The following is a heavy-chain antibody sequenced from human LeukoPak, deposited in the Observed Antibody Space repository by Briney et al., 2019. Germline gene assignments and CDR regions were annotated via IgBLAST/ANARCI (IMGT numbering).Heavy chain of an antibody. Sequence: GGPLRLSCAASGFTLSSYWMSWVRQAPGKGLEWVANIKQDGSEKYYVDSVKGRFTISRDNAKNSLYLQMNSLRAEDTAVYYCARDFGDYWGQGTLVTVSS. CDR2: IKQDGSEK. CDR3: ARDFGDY. D-gene: IGHD3-3*01. J-gene: IGHJ4*02. CDR1: GFTLSSYW. V-gene: IGHV3-7*04.